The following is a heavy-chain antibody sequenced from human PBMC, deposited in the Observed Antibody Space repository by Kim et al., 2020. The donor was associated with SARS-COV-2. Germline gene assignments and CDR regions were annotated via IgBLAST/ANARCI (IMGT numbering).Heavy chain of an antibody. D-gene: IGHD3-10*02. Sequence: GESLKISCKGSGYRFTSYWITWVRQMPGKGLEWMGRIDPADSQTNYSPSFQGHVTISADRSISTAYLQWSSLKASDTAMYYCVRQTGVLGSGTYEGHDYCGQGTLVTVSS. V-gene: IGHV5-10-1*01. CDR2: IDPADSQT. J-gene: IGHJ4*02. CDR1: GYRFTSYW. CDR3: VRQTGVLGSGTYEGHDY.